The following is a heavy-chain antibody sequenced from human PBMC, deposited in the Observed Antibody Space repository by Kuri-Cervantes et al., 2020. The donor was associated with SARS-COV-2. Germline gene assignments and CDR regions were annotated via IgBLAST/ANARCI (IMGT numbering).Heavy chain of an antibody. V-gene: IGHV4-59*08. CDR2: IYYSGST. CDR1: GGSISSYY. J-gene: IGHJ6*02. CDR3: ARRHYDILAYGMDV. Sequence: SETLSLTCTVSGGSISSYYWSWIRQPPGKGLEWIGYIYYSGSTNYNPSLKSRVTISVDTSKNQFSLKLSSVTAADTAAYYCARRHYDILAYGMDVWGQGTTVTVSS. D-gene: IGHD3-9*01.